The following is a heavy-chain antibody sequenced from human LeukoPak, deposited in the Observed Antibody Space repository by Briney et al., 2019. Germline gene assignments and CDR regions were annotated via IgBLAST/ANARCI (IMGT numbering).Heavy chain of an antibody. J-gene: IGHJ3*02. CDR3: ARGQPPRDAFDI. CDR2: INHSGST. D-gene: IGHD6-13*01. Sequence: PSETLSLTCAVYGGSFSGYYWSWIRKPPGKGLEWIGEINHSGSTNYNPSLKSRVTISVDTSKNQFSLKLSSVTAADTAVYYCARGQPPRDAFDIWGQGTMVTVSS. CDR1: GGSFSGYY. V-gene: IGHV4-34*01.